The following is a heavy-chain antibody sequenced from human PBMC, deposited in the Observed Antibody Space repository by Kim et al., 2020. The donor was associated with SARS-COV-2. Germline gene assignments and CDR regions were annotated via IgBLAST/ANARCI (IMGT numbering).Heavy chain of an antibody. V-gene: IGHV3-7*01. D-gene: IGHD3-16*01. CDR3: ARGGRADY. CDR2: DGSDK. Sequence: DGSDKNYGDSVKGRFTISRENAKNPLYLKMTSLRVEDTAVYYCARGGRADYWGQGTLVTVSS. J-gene: IGHJ4*02.